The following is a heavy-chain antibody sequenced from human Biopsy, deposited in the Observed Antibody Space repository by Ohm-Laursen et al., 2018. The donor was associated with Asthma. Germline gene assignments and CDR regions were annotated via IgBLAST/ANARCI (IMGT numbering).Heavy chain of an antibody. CDR3: ARKAGSCISRTCYSLDF. CDR1: GGTFNTYV. V-gene: IGHV1-69*13. J-gene: IGHJ4*02. D-gene: IGHD2-2*01. CDR2: INPVFGTT. Sequence: SVKVSCKSLGGTFNTYVIGWVRQAPGQGLEWMGGINPVFGTTTYPQKFQDRVTTTADDSTSTVYMELSSLRSEDTAVYYCARKAGSCISRTCYSLDFWGQGTLVTVSS.